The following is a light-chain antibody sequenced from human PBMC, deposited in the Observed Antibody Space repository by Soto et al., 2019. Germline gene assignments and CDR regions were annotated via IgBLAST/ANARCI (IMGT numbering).Light chain of an antibody. V-gene: IGKV1-5*01. Sequence: DIQMTQSPYTLSASVGDRVTITCRASQHINTWLAWYQQKSGKALKLLMYDASSLESGVPSRFSGSSSGTEFTLTISSVQPGDFATYYCQQYHSYPYTFGQGTKLEIK. CDR1: QHINTW. CDR2: DAS. CDR3: QQYHSYPYT. J-gene: IGKJ2*01.